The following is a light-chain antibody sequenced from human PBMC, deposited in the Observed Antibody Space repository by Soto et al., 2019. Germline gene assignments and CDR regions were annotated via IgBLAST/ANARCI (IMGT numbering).Light chain of an antibody. V-gene: IGKV3-11*01. CDR1: DSINNR. CDR2: DVS. Sequence: VLTQSLATLSLSPGERGTLSCRASDSINNRLAWYQQKPGQAPRLLIYDVSNRATGTPARFSGSGSGTDFTLTISSLEPEDSAVYYCQQRDYWLTFGGGTKLEI. J-gene: IGKJ4*01. CDR3: QQRDYWLT.